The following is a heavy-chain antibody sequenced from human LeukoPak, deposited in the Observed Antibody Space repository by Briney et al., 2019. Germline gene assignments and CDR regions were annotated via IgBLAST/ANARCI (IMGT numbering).Heavy chain of an antibody. CDR1: GGSISSYY. D-gene: IGHD5-12*01. J-gene: IGHJ4*02. CDR2: IYYSGST. Sequence: SETLSLTCTVSGGSISSYYWSWIRQPPGKGLEWIGYIYYSGSTNYNPSLKSRVTISVVTSKNQFSLKLSSVTAADTAVYYCARGRYSGYDWVDYWGQGTLVTVSS. CDR3: ARGRYSGYDWVDY. V-gene: IGHV4-59*01.